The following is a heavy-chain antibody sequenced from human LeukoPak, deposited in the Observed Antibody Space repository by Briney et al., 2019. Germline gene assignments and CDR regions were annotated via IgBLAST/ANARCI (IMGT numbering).Heavy chain of an antibody. CDR2: IYYSGST. Sequence: SETLSLTCTVSGGSISSGDYYWSWIRQPPGKGLEWIGYIYYSGSTYYNPSLKSRVTISVDTSKNQFSLKLSSVTAADTAEYYCARGTVTGSGNDYWGQGTLVTVSS. V-gene: IGHV4-30-4*01. D-gene: IGHD1-14*01. CDR1: GGSISSGDYY. J-gene: IGHJ4*02. CDR3: ARGTVTGSGNDY.